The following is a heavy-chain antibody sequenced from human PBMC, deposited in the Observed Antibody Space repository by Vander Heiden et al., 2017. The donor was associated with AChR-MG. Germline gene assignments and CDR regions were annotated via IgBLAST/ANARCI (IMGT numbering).Heavy chain of an antibody. J-gene: IGHJ6*02. CDR1: GFTFSSYG. V-gene: IGHV3-33*01. D-gene: IGHD5-18*01. Sequence: QVQLVESGGGVVQPGRSLRLSCAASGFTFSSYGMHWVRQAPGKGLEWVAVIWYDGSNKYYADSVKGRFTISRDNSKNTLYLQMNSLRAEDTAVYYCARAGTVYSYGPPDYYYGMDVWGQGTTVTVSS. CDR2: IWYDGSNK. CDR3: ARAGTVYSYGPPDYYYGMDV.